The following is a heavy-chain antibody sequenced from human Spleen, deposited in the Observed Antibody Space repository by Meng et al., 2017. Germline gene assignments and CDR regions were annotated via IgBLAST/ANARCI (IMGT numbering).Heavy chain of an antibody. CDR2: ITPGSGNT. V-gene: IGHV1-3*01. CDR3: ARDFTSGSSGDP. CDR1: EYTLTSYA. D-gene: IGHD6-19*01. Sequence: QVQLVQSGAEVKKPGASVKVSCKASEYTLTSYAMHWVRQAPGQSLEWMGWITPGSGNTKYSQKFQGRLTITTDTSASTAYMELSTLRSEDTAVYYCARDFTSGSSGDPWGQGTLVTVSS. J-gene: IGHJ5*02.